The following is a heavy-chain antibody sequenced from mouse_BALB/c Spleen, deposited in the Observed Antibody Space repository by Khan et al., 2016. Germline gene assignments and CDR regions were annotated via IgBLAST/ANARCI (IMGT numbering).Heavy chain of an antibody. CDR1: GFSITGFA. J-gene: IGHJ3*01. V-gene: IGHV2-6-7*01. CDR2: IWGDGST. CDR3: ASYYDYDGGFAY. D-gene: IGHD2-4*01. Sequence: QVQLKESGPGLVAPSQSLSITCTVSGFSITGFAVNWVRQPPGKGLEWLGVIWGDGSTDYDSALKSSLSISKDDSKCPDFLKMNSLQTDDTARYXCASYYDYDGGFAYWGQGTLVTVSA.